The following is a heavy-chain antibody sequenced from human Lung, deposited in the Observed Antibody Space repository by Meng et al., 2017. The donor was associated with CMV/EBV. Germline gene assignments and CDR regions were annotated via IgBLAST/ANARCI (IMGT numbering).Heavy chain of an antibody. CDR2: ISSSSSTI. CDR1: GFTFSDYY. CDR3: ARGGYCSNDVCYTGDHYFAY. D-gene: IGHD2-8*01. J-gene: IGHJ4*02. Sequence: SXKISXAASGFTFSDYYMSWIRQAPGKGLEWVSYISSSSSTIHYADSVKGRFTISRDNAKNALYLQINSLRAEDTAVYYCARGGYCSNDVCYTGDHYFAYWGQGTXVTVSS. V-gene: IGHV3-11*04.